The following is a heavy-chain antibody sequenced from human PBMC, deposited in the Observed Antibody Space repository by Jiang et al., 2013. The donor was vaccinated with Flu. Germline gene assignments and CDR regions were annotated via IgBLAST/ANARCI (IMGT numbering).Heavy chain of an antibody. V-gene: IGHV1-69*04. Sequence: SGAEVKKPGSSVKVSCKASGGTFSSYAISWVRQAPGQGLEWMGRIIPILGIANYAQKFQGRVTITADKSTSTVYMELSSLRSEDTAVYYCARVSREWLHYDYWGQGTLVTVSS. J-gene: IGHJ4*02. CDR3: ARVSREWLHYDY. CDR1: GGTFSSYA. CDR2: IIPILGIA. D-gene: IGHD5-12*01.